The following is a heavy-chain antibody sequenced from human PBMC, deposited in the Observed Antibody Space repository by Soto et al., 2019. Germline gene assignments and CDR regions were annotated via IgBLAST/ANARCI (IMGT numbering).Heavy chain of an antibody. J-gene: IGHJ6*03. V-gene: IGHV3-23*01. CDR2: ISGSGGST. CDR1: GFTFSSYA. CDR3: SKGGHCSSTSCSESPSYYYYYMDV. D-gene: IGHD2-2*01. Sequence: EVQLLESGGGLVQPGGSLRLSCAASGFTFSSYAMSWVRQAPGKGLEWVSAISGSGGSTYYADSVKGRFTISRDNSKNTMTLQMNSRRGEDTDVDYCSKGGHCSSTSCSESPSYYYYYMDVWGKGTTVTVSS.